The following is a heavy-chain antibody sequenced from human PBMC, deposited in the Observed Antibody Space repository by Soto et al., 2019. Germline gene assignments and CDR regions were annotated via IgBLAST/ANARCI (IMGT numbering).Heavy chain of an antibody. D-gene: IGHD2-8*01. V-gene: IGHV1-69*01. CDR3: AVPPIVLMAANNWFDP. CDR2: IIPIFGTA. J-gene: IGHJ5*02. Sequence: QVQLVQSGAEVQKPGSSVKVSCKASVGTFSSYAISWVRQAPGQGLEWMGGIIPIFGTANYAQKFQGRVTITADESTSTAYMALSSLRSEDTAVYYCAVPPIVLMAANNWFDPWGQGTLVTVSS. CDR1: VGTFSSYA.